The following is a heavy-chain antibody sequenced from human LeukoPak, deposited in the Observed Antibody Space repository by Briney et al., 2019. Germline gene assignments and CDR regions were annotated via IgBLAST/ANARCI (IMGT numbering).Heavy chain of an antibody. CDR3: AREGYSSGWHLDY. D-gene: IGHD6-19*01. Sequence: SQTLSHTCAISGDSVSSNSVTWNWIRQSPSRGLEWLGRTYYRSTWYNDYAVSVRGRITVNPDTSKNQFSLQLNSVTPEDTAVYYCAREGYSSGWHLDYWGQGTLVTVSS. J-gene: IGHJ4*02. V-gene: IGHV6-1*01. CDR2: TYYRSTWYN. CDR1: GDSVSSNSVT.